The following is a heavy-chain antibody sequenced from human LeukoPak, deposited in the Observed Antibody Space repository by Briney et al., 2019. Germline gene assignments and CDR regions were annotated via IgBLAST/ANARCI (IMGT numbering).Heavy chain of an antibody. Sequence: GGSLRLSCAASGFTFSSYGMSWVRQAPGKGLEWVSAISGSGGSTYYADSVKGRFTISRDNSKNTLYLQMNSLRAEDTAVYYCAKVSSGWYGLGDYWGQGTLVTVSS. V-gene: IGHV3-23*01. CDR2: ISGSGGST. CDR3: AKVSSGWYGLGDY. J-gene: IGHJ4*02. D-gene: IGHD6-19*01. CDR1: GFTFSSYG.